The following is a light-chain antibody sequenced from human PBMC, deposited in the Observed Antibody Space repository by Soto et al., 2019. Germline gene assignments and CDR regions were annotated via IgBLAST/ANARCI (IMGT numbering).Light chain of an antibody. CDR3: CAYAGSGTWV. J-gene: IGLJ3*02. CDR2: EVT. CDR1: SRDVGSYNL. Sequence: QSVLTQPASVSGSPGQSITISCTGTSRDVGSYNLVSWYQQHPGKAPKFMISEVTKRPSGVSTRFSGSKSGNTASLTISGLQAEDESDYYCCAYAGSGTWVFGGGTKLTVL. V-gene: IGLV2-23*02.